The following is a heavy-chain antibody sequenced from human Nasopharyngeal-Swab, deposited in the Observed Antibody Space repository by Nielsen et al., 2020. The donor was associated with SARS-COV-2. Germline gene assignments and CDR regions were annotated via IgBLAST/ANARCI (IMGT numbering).Heavy chain of an antibody. J-gene: IGHJ4*02. CDR2: FDPEDGET. D-gene: IGHD5-24*01. CDR3: ARAFRDGYNYGY. Sequence: WVRQAPGQGLEWMGGFDPEDGETIYPQKFQGRVTMTRDTSTSTVYMELSSLRSEDTAVYYCARAFRDGYNYGYWGQGTLVTVSS. V-gene: IGHV1-24*01.